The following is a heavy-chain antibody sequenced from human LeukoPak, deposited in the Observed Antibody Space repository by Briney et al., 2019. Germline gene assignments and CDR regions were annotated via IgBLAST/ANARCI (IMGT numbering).Heavy chain of an antibody. Sequence: GGSLRLSCAVSGFTFSSYAMSWVRQAPGKGLEWVSAISGSGGSTYYADSVKGRFTISRDNSKNTLYLQVNSLRAEETAVYYCAKAADGLYLYYYGMDVWGQGTTVTVSS. V-gene: IGHV3-23*01. CDR3: AKAADGLYLYYYGMDV. D-gene: IGHD2-2*02. J-gene: IGHJ6*02. CDR1: GFTFSSYA. CDR2: ISGSGGST.